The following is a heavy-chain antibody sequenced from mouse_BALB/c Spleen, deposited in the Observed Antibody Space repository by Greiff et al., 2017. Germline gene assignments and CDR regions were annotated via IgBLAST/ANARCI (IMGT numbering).Heavy chain of an antibody. CDR3: ARSPIYYYGSHYYAMDY. CDR1: GYSITSDYA. Sequence: VQLQQSGPGLVKPSQSLSLTCTVTGYSITSDYAWNWIRQFPGNKLEWMGYISYSGSTSYNPSLKSRISITRDTSKNQFFLQLNSVTTEDTATYYCARSPIYYYGSHYYAMDYWGQGTSVTVSS. V-gene: IGHV3-2*02. CDR2: ISYSGST. J-gene: IGHJ4*01. D-gene: IGHD1-1*01.